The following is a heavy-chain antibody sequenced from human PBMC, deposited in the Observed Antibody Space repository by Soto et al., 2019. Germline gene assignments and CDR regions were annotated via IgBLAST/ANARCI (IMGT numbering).Heavy chain of an antibody. CDR3: VTFYQFGSGWGEVLGPAY. V-gene: IGHV3-30*03. D-gene: IGHD3-3*01. J-gene: IGHJ4*02. CDR1: GFTFSGSG. CDR2: TSYDGTKK. Sequence: GGSLSLSCAASGFTFSGSGMHWFGQAPGKGLEWVAYTSYDGTKKDYADSVKGRFTISRDNSMNTVYLQMSSLRSEDTSVYYCVTFYQFGSGWGEVLGPAYWGQGTLVTVSS.